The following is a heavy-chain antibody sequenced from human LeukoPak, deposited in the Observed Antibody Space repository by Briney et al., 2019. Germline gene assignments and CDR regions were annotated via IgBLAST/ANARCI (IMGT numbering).Heavy chain of an antibody. Sequence: GGSLRLSGAASGFTFSSYAMSWVRQAPGKGLKWVSAISGSGGSTYYADSVKGRFTISRDNSKNTLYLQMNSLRAEDTAVYYCAKSIQRRNYYYGMDVWGQGTTVTVSS. CDR2: ISGSGGST. J-gene: IGHJ6*02. CDR1: GFTFSSYA. V-gene: IGHV3-23*01. CDR3: AKSIQRRNYYYGMDV.